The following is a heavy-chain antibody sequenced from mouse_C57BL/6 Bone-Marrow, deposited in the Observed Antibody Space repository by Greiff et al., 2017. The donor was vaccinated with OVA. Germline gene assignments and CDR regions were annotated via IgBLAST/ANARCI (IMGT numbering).Heavy chain of an antibody. V-gene: IGHV7-1*01. Sequence: EVKLMESGGGLVQSGRSLRLSCATSGFTFSDFYMEWVRQAPGKGLEWIAASRNKANDYTTEYSASVKGRFIVSRDTSQSILYLQMNALRAEDTAIYYCARESYDGYYGGGQGTLVTVSA. CDR3: ARESYDGYYG. CDR1: GFTFSDFY. CDR2: SRNKANDYTT. J-gene: IGHJ3*01. D-gene: IGHD2-3*01.